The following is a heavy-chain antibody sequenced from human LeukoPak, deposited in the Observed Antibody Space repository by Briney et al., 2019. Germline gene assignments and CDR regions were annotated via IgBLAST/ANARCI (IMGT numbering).Heavy chain of an antibody. Sequence: PGGSLRLSCAASGFTFYNYAMTWVRQAPGKGLEWVSTFRGSDGSTYYRDSVKGRFTISGDYSKTTLDLQMNSLRAEDTALYYCARLTITSGWYEDYWGQGTLVTVSS. CDR1: GFTFYNYA. CDR3: ARLTITSGWYEDY. V-gene: IGHV3-23*01. CDR2: FRGSDGST. D-gene: IGHD6-19*01. J-gene: IGHJ4*02.